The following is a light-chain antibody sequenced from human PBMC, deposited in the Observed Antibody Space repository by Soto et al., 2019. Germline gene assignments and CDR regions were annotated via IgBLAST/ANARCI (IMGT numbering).Light chain of an antibody. Sequence: QSVLTQPPSVSAAPGQKVTISCSGSSSNIGNNYVYWYQQLPGTAPKLLIYEDNKRPSGIPDRFSGSKSGTSATLGITGLQTGDEADYYCGTWDSRLNAGVFGGGTQLTVL. V-gene: IGLV1-51*02. J-gene: IGLJ3*02. CDR2: EDN. CDR1: SSNIGNNY. CDR3: GTWDSRLNAGV.